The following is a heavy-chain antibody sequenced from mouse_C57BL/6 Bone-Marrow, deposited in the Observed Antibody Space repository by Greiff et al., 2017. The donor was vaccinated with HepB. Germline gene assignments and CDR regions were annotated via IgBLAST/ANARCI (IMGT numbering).Heavy chain of an antibody. CDR1: GYTFTNYW. D-gene: IGHD1-1*01. V-gene: IGHV1-63*01. CDR2: IYPGGGYT. CDR3: ARQGGSSYYFDY. Sequence: VKLMESGAELVRPGTSVKMSCKASGYTFTNYWIGWAKQRPGHGLEWIGDIYPGGGYTNYNEKFKGKATLTADKSSSTAYMQFSSLTSEDSAIYYCARQGGSSYYFDYWGQGTTLTVSS. J-gene: IGHJ2*01.